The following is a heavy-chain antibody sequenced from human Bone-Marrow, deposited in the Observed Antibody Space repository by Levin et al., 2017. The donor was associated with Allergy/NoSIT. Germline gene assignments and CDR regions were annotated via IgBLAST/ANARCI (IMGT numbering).Heavy chain of an antibody. J-gene: IGHJ3*02. CDR3: AKGGGQWLVHDAFDI. D-gene: IGHD6-19*01. V-gene: IGHV3-30*18. CDR2: TSYDGSNK. CDR1: GFRFSSFG. Sequence: GGSLRLSCVASGFRFSSFGMHWVRQAPGKGLDWVAVTSYDGSNKYYADSVKGRFTISRDNSKNTLYLQMNSLRAEDTAVYYCAKGGGQWLVHDAFDIWGQGTMVTVSS.